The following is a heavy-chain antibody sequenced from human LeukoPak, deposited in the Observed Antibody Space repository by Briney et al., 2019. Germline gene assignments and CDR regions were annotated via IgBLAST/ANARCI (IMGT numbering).Heavy chain of an antibody. J-gene: IGHJ6*03. D-gene: IGHD2-2*01. CDR3: ARDAVPAAMRGYYYYYCMDV. CDR1: GYTFTSYY. Sequence: GASVKVSCKASGYTFTSYYMHWVRQAPGQGLEWMGIINPSGGSTSYAQKFQGRVTMTRDTSTSTVYMELSSLRSEDTAVYYCARDAVPAAMRGYYYYYCMDVWGKGTTVTVSS. CDR2: INPSGGST. V-gene: IGHV1-46*01.